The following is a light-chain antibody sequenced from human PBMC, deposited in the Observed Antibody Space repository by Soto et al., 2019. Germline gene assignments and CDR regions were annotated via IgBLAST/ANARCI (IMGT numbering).Light chain of an antibody. CDR1: SSDVGGYNY. J-gene: IGLJ3*02. Sequence: QPVLTQPASVSGSPGQSITISCTGTSSDVGGYNYVSWYQQHPGKAPKLMIYEVTNRPSGISNRFSGSMSDNTASLTISGLQAEDEADYYCTSYTSSGTWVFGGGTKLTVL. CDR3: TSYTSSGTWV. V-gene: IGLV2-14*01. CDR2: EVT.